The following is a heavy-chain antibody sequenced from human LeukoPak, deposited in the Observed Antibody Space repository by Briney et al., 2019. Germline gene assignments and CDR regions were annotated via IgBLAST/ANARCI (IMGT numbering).Heavy chain of an antibody. CDR3: ARFHRRSMVRGVIPLRYGMDV. Sequence: PGESLKISCKGSGYNFNTYWVAWVRQLPGKGLEWMGIIRPMNSDVRYSPSFQGQVTISADRSINTAYLQWSSLKASDTAMYYCARFHRRSMVRGVIPLRYGMDVWGQGTTVTVSS. CDR2: IRPMNSDV. V-gene: IGHV5-51*01. D-gene: IGHD3-10*01. CDR1: GYNFNTYW. J-gene: IGHJ6*02.